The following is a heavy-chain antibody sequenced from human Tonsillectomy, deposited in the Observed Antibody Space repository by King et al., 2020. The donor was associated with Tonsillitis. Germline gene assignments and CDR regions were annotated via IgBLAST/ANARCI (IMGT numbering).Heavy chain of an antibody. J-gene: IGHJ4*02. CDR2: ISYDGSNN. Sequence: VQLVQSGGGVVQPGRSLRLSCVASEFTFSNYAMHWVRQAPGKGLEWVAVISYDGSNNYYADSVKGRFTISRDNSKNTLYLQMNRLRAEDTAVYYCARNQKVGAPWAFGYWGQGTLVTVSS. CDR1: EFTFSNYA. CDR3: ARNQKVGAPWAFGY. D-gene: IGHD1-26*01. V-gene: IGHV3-30*01.